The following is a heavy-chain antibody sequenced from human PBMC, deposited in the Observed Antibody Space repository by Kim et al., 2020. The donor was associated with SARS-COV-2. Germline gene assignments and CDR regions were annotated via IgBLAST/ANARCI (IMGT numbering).Heavy chain of an antibody. Sequence: SETLSLTCAVYGGSFSGYYWSWIRQPPGKGLEWIGEINHSGSTNYNPSLKSRVTISVDTSKNQFSLKLSSVTAADTAVYYCARGHYDILTGLDFDYWGQGTLVTVSS. CDR1: GGSFSGYY. CDR3: ARGHYDILTGLDFDY. CDR2: INHSGST. D-gene: IGHD3-9*01. J-gene: IGHJ4*02. V-gene: IGHV4-34*01.